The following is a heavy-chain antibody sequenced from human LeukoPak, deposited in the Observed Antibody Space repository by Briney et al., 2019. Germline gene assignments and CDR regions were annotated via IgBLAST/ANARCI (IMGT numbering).Heavy chain of an antibody. Sequence: GGSLRLSCAASGFTFSSYGIHWARQAPGKGLEWVAVISYDGSNKYYADSVKGRFTISRDNSKNTLYLQMNSLRAEDTAVYYCAKKWELLVDAAFDIWGQGTMVTVSS. J-gene: IGHJ3*02. CDR3: AKKWELLVDAAFDI. CDR1: GFTFSSYG. CDR2: ISYDGSNK. V-gene: IGHV3-30*18. D-gene: IGHD1-26*01.